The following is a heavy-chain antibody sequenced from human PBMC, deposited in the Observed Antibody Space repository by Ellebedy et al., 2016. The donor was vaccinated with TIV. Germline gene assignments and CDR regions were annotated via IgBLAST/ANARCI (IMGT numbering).Heavy chain of an antibody. CDR2: IIPILGMT. CDR3: ARDRDGDPLDL. Sequence: ASVKVSCKASGVTFSTYGISWVRQAPGQGLEWMGRIIPILGMTNYAQSFHGRVTITADRSTSTAYMELRSLRSEDTAMYYCARDRDGDPLDLWGQGTLVTVSS. D-gene: IGHD4-17*01. V-gene: IGHV1-69*04. J-gene: IGHJ5*02. CDR1: GVTFSTYG.